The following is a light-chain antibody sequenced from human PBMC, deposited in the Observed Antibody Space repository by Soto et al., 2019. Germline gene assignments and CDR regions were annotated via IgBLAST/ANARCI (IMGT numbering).Light chain of an antibody. Sequence: DIVMTQSPDSLAVSLGERATINCKSSQSVLYSSNNKNYLAWYQEKPGQPPKLLIYWASTRESGVPDRFSGSGSCKYLTLTIGTLQAEDVTVYYCQQCYNIQYTLGQGTNVDIK. J-gene: IGKJ2*01. CDR3: QQCYNIQYT. CDR1: QSVLYSSNNKNY. CDR2: WAS. V-gene: IGKV4-1*01.